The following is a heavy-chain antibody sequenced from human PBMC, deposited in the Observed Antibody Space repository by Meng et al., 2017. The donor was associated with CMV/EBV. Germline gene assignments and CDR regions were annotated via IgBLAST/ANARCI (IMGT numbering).Heavy chain of an antibody. Sequence: GGSLRLSCAASGFTFSSYDMHWVRQAPGKGLEWVSSISSSSSYIYYADSVKGRFTISRDNAKNSLYLQMNSLRAEDTAVYYCARASSGSYYLNWFDPWGQGTLVTVSS. CDR3: ARASSGSYYLNWFDP. CDR1: GFTFSSYD. V-gene: IGHV3-21*01. J-gene: IGHJ5*02. D-gene: IGHD1-26*01. CDR2: ISSSSSYI.